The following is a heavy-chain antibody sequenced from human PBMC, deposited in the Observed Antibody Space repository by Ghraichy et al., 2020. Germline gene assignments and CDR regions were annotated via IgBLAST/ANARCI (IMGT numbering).Heavy chain of an antibody. CDR3: ARALETTVVTPPL. D-gene: IGHD4-23*01. Sequence: GESLNISCAASGFTFSSYAMHWVRQAPGKGLEWVAVISYDGSNKYYADSVKGRFTISRDNSKNTLYLQMNSLRAEDTAVYYCARALETTVVTPPLWGQGTLVTVSS. J-gene: IGHJ4*02. V-gene: IGHV3-30-3*01. CDR1: GFTFSSYA. CDR2: ISYDGSNK.